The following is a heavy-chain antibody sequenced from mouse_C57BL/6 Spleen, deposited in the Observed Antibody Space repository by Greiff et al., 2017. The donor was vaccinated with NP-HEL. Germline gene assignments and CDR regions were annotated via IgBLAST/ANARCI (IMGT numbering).Heavy chain of an antibody. D-gene: IGHD2-4*01. CDR2: IWRGGST. Sequence: VQRVESGPGLVQPSQSLSITCTVSGFSLTSYGVHWVRQSPGKGLEWLGVIWRGGSTDYNAAFISSLGIRTDNSKGQVFLKMNSLQADDTAIYYCASDYGFAYWGQGTLVTVSA. CDR3: ASDYGFAY. V-gene: IGHV2-2*01. J-gene: IGHJ3*01. CDR1: GFSLTSYG.